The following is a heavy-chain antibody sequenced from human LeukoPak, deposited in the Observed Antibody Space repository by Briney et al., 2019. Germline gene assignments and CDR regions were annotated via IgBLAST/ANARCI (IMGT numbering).Heavy chain of an antibody. D-gene: IGHD6-25*01. Sequence: ASVKVSCKASGYTFTSYGISWVRQAPGQGLEWMGWISAYNGNTNYAQKLQGRVTMTTDTSTSTAYTELSSLRSEDTAVYYCARDGARGRLPSYYYYGMDVWGQGTTVTVSS. J-gene: IGHJ6*02. CDR2: ISAYNGNT. CDR1: GYTFTSYG. V-gene: IGHV1-18*01. CDR3: ARDGARGRLPSYYYYGMDV.